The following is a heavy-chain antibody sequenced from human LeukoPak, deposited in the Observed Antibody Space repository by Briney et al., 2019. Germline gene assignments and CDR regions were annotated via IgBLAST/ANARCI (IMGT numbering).Heavy chain of an antibody. CDR3: ARDKAAGSYDF. V-gene: IGHV4-59*11. D-gene: IGHD6-13*01. J-gene: IGHJ4*02. CDR1: GSSIGRHY. CDR2: THFSGSS. Sequence: PSETLSLTCSVSGSSIGRHYWTWIRQPPGKGLEWIGYTHFSGSSNYNPSLKSRATTSLDRAKNQISLTLTSVTAADTAVYFCARDKAAGSYDFWGQGTLVTVSS.